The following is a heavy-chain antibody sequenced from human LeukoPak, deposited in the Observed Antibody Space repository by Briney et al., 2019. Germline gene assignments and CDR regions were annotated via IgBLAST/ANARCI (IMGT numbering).Heavy chain of an antibody. J-gene: IGHJ3*01. V-gene: IGHV3-72*01. CDR1: GFVSGYH. CDR3: ARDGAEGDDSAFDV. Sequence: QSGGSLRLSCAASGFVSGYHMDWVRQAPGKGLEWVGRTRNRARSYRTQYAASVKDRFSISRDESKNSVFLQMNSLKPEDTAVYYCARDGAEGDDSAFDVWGQGTMVTVSS. CDR2: TRNRARSYRT. D-gene: IGHD2-21*01.